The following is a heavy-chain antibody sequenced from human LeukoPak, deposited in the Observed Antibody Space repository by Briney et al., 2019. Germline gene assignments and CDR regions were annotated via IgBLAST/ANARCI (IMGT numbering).Heavy chain of an antibody. D-gene: IGHD5-12*01. CDR1: GFTFSNYA. CDR3: SKDFSAGGDYDYGRFDP. Sequence: GGSLRLSCAASGFTFSNYAMNWVRQAPAKGLEWVSTISGSGDYSNSEDSVEGRFTITSDNLEKTLYLQKNSQIAEEAGLYYSSKDFSAGGDYDYGRFDPWGQGTLVTVSS. V-gene: IGHV3-23*02. J-gene: IGHJ5*02. CDR2: ISGSGDYS.